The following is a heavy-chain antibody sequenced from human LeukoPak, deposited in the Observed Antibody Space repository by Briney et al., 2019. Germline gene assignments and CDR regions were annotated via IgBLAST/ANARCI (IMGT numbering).Heavy chain of an antibody. CDR2: MSSGSRYI. Sequence: GGSLRLSCAASGFTFSSYSMTWVRQAPGKGLEWVSSMSSGSRYIYYADSVRGRFTISRDNAKNSLYLLMNSLRAEDTAVYYCARDRPTGASRLFVVQWGQGTLVT. CDR1: GFTFSSYS. J-gene: IGHJ4*02. CDR3: ARDRPTGASRLFVVQ. D-gene: IGHD3-3*01. V-gene: IGHV3-21*01.